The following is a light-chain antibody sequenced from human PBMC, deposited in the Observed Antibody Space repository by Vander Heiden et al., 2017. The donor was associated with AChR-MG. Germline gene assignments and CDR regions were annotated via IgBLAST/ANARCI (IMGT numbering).Light chain of an antibody. V-gene: IGLV1-44*01. J-gene: IGLJ3*02. Sequence: QSVLTHSPSASGTPGQSVTISCSGSSSNIGRNTVNWYQQLPGTAPKLLIYSNNQRPPGVPDRFSGSKSGTSASLAISGLQSEDEADYYCSAWDDSLNEGVFGGGTKLTVL. CDR2: SNN. CDR3: SAWDDSLNEGV. CDR1: SSNIGRNT.